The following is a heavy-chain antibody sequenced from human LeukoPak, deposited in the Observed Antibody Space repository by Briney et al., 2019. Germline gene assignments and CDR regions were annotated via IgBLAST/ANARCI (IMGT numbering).Heavy chain of an antibody. Sequence: GGSLRLSCTVSGFTVSSNSMSWVRQAPGKGLEWVSAISGSGGSTYYADSVKGRFTISRDNSKNTLYLQMNSLRAEDTAVYYCAKVLSYYYGSGNFDYWGQGTLVTVSS. D-gene: IGHD3-10*01. J-gene: IGHJ4*02. CDR3: AKVLSYYYGSGNFDY. CDR1: GFTVSSNS. V-gene: IGHV3-23*01. CDR2: ISGSGGST.